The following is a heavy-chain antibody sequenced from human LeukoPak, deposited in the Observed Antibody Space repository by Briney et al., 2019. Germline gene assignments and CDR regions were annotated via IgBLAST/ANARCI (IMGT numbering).Heavy chain of an antibody. CDR1: GGSVSGYY. D-gene: IGHD1-1*01. Sequence: SETLFLTCTVSGGSVSGYYWSWIRQPPGKGLEWIGYLYNDGSTSYNSSLKRRVTISVDTSKNQFSLKLSSVTAADTAVYYCARAQLELRIWGQGTLVTVSS. CDR3: ARAQLELRI. J-gene: IGHJ4*02. CDR2: LYNDGST. V-gene: IGHV4-59*02.